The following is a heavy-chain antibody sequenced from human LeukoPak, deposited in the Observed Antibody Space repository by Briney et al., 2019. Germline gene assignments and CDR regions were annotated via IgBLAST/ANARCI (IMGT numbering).Heavy chain of an antibody. CDR1: GYTLTSDY. J-gene: IGHJ4*01. V-gene: IGHV1-46*01. CDR3: ARDQEGFDY. CDR2: INPSGGST. Sequence: GASVKVSCKASGYTLTSDYMHWVRQAPGQGLEWMGIINPSGGSTSYAQKFQGRVTVTRDTSTSTVHMELSGLRSEDTAVYYCARDQEGFDYWGHGTLVTVSS.